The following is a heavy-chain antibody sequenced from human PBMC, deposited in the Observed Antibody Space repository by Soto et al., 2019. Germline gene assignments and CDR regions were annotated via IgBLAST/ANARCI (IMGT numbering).Heavy chain of an antibody. CDR1: GFTFSSYG. J-gene: IGHJ4*02. V-gene: IGHV3-33*01. D-gene: IGHD6-13*01. CDR3: ARTAAGTRLFDY. Sequence: XGSLRLSCAASGFTFSSYGMHWVRQAPGKGLEWVAVIWYDGSNKYYADSVKGRFTISRDNSKNTLYLQMNSLRAEDTAVYYCARTAAGTRLFDYWGQGTLVTVSS. CDR2: IWYDGSNK.